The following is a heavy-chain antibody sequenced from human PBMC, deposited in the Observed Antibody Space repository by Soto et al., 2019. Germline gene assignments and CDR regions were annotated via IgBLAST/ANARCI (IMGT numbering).Heavy chain of an antibody. CDR1: GYTFIDYY. CDR2: ISPRSGGT. V-gene: IGHV1-2*02. J-gene: IGHJ4*02. D-gene: IGHD6-13*01. Sequence: ASVKVSCKASGYTFIDYYMHWVRQAPGQGFEWMGRISPRSGGTNYAQRFQGRVTMTWDTSLNTAYMELSSLISEDTAVYYCARDLAAVPRAFDYWGRGTLVTVSS. CDR3: ARDLAAVPRAFDY.